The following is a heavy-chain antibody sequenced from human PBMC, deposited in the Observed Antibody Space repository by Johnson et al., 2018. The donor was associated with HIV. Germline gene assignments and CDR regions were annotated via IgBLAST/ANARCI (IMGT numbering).Heavy chain of an antibody. J-gene: IGHJ3*02. Sequence: MQLVESGGGVVQRWGSLRVSCAASGFTFSSYGMSWVRQAPGKGLEWVSGINWTGGSTGYADSVKGRFTISRDNAKNSLYLQMNSLRAEDTALYYCAKGLGWELLTHDAFDIWGQGTMVTVSS. CDR2: INWTGGST. V-gene: IGHV3-20*04. D-gene: IGHD1-26*01. CDR1: GFTFSSYG. CDR3: AKGLGWELLTHDAFDI.